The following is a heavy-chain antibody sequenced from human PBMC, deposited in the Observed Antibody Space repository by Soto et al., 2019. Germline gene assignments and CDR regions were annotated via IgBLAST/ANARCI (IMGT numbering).Heavy chain of an antibody. D-gene: IGHD5-12*01. CDR2: IKQDGSEK. V-gene: IGHV3-7*03. Sequence: HPGGSLRLSCAASGFTFSSYWMSWVRQAPGKGLEWVANIKQDGSEKYYVDSVKGRFTISRDNAKNSLYLQMNSLRAEDTAVYYCARSTDVEMANIYYYYSGMDVWGQGTTVTVSS. CDR3: ARSTDVEMANIYYYYSGMDV. J-gene: IGHJ6*02. CDR1: GFTFSSYW.